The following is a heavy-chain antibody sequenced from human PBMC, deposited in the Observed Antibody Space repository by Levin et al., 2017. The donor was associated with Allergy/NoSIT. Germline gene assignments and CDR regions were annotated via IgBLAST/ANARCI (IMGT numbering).Heavy chain of an antibody. V-gene: IGHV4-61*01. Sequence: KASETLSLTCSVSGGSVSSGTYYWSWLRPPPGKGLEWIGYINYRAGTKYNPSLESRVTISVDTSKNEFSLKVTSVTAADTAVYYWARNRIIVSGGNDYYYGMDVWGQGTTVTVSS. CDR2: INYRAGT. CDR1: GGSVSSGTYY. CDR3: ARNRIIVSGGNDYYYGMDV. D-gene: IGHD5/OR15-5a*01. J-gene: IGHJ6*02.